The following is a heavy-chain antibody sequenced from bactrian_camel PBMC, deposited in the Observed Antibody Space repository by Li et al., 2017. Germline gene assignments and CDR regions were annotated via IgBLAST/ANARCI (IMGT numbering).Heavy chain of an antibody. Sequence: HVQLVESGGGSVQAGETLRLSCTSSGFTFDDFPMGWYRQAPGNECELVSIISSDGSTYYADSVKGRFTISQDNAKNTVYLQMNSLKFEDTAMYYCVADAWGQGTQVTVS. V-gene: IGHV3S63*01. J-gene: IGHJ4*01. CDR2: ISSDGST. CDR1: GFTFDDFP. D-gene: IGHD1*01. CDR3: VADA.